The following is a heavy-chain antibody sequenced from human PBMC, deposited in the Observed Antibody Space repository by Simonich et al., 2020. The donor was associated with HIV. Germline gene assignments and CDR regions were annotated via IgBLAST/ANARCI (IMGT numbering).Heavy chain of an antibody. Sequence: QVQLVESGGGVVQPGRSLRLSCAASGFTFSSYAMHWVSQAPGKGLEVVAVISNDGSNKYYADSVKGRFTISRDNSKNTLYLQMNSLRAEDTAVYCCARVTLMVGLDYWGQGTLVTVSS. CDR1: GFTFSSYA. CDR3: ARVTLMVGLDY. J-gene: IGHJ4*02. V-gene: IGHV3-30*07. D-gene: IGHD3-22*01. CDR2: ISNDGSNK.